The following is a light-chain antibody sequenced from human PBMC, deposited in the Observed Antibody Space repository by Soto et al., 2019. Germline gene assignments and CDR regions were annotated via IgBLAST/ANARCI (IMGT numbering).Light chain of an antibody. Sequence: QSALTQPASVSGSPGQSITISCTGTSSDVGSYNYVSWYQQHPGKAPKLMIYEVSNRPSGVSNRFSGSKSGNTASLTISGLQAEDEADYYCSSYTSSSIRYVFGTGTKVTVL. CDR3: SSYTSSSIRYV. J-gene: IGLJ1*01. CDR2: EVS. CDR1: SSDVGSYNY. V-gene: IGLV2-14*01.